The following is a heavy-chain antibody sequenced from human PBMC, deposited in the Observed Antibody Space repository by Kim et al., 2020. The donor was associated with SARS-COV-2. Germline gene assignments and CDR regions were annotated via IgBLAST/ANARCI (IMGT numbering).Heavy chain of an antibody. Sequence: SGPTLVNPTQTLTLTCTFSGFSLSTSGVGVDWIRQPPGKALEWLALIYWDDDKRYSPSLKSRLTITKDTSKNQVVLTMTNMDPVDTATYYCAQVITIFGVVMNFFFDYWGQGTLVTGSS. CDR2: IYWDDDK. V-gene: IGHV2-5*02. D-gene: IGHD3-3*01. CDR3: AQVITIFGVVMNFFFDY. J-gene: IGHJ4*02. CDR1: GFSLSTSGVG.